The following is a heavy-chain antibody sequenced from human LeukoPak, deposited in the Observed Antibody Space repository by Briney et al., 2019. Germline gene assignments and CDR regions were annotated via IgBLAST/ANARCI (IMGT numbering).Heavy chain of an antibody. Sequence: PGGSLRLSCAASGFTFSSYGMHWVRQAPGKGLEWVAFIRYDGSNKYYADSVKGRFTISRDNSKNTLYLQMNSLRAEDTAVYYCAKDYYDFWSGYSDYWGQGTLVTVSS. V-gene: IGHV3-30*02. J-gene: IGHJ4*02. CDR2: IRYDGSNK. CDR1: GFTFSSYG. CDR3: AKDYYDFWSGYSDY. D-gene: IGHD3-3*01.